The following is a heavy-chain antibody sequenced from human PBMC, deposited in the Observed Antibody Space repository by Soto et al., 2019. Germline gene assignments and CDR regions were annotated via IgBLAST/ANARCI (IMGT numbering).Heavy chain of an antibody. CDR2: VSSDGSST. V-gene: IGHV3-74*01. Sequence: EVQLVESGGGLVQPGESLRLSCAASGFTFSSYWMHWIRQAPGKVLVWVARVSSDGSSTVYANSVTGRLTISRDNAKNTLSLQMNSLSDEDTAVYYCARGLPNFSSFDSWGQGTLVTVSS. J-gene: IGHJ4*02. D-gene: IGHD5-12*01. CDR3: ARGLPNFSSFDS. CDR1: GFTFSSYW.